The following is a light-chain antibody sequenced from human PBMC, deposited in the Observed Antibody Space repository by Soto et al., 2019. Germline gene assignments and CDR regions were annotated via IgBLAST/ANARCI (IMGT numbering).Light chain of an antibody. CDR2: LGS. CDR3: MQALQTPRT. V-gene: IGKV2-28*01. J-gene: IGKJ2*01. CDR1: QSLLYSSGYNY. Sequence: DIVMTQSPLSLPVTPGEPASISCRSSQSLLYSSGYNYLDWYLQKPGQSPQLLIYLGSNRATGVPDRISGSGSGTSFTLKISSVEAEDVGVYYCMQALQTPRTFGQGTKLEI.